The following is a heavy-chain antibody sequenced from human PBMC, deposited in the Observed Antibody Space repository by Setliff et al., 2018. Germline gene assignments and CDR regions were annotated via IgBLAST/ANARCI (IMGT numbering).Heavy chain of an antibody. D-gene: IGHD5-18*01. CDR1: GGTFNTYA. CDR2: IVPVFGTR. Sequence: SVKVSCKASGGTFNTYAINWVRQAPGQGLAWMGGIVPVFGTRNYAQKFQGRVTFSADDSANTAYMELTSLTSEDTAVYYCARNIGMGQRDYFDYWGQGTPVTVSS. J-gene: IGHJ4*02. CDR3: ARNIGMGQRDYFDY. V-gene: IGHV1-69*13.